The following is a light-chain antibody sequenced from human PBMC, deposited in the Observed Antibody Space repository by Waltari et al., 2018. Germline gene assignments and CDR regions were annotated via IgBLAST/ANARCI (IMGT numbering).Light chain of an antibody. CDR3: QQFNTYPYT. Sequence: AIQLTQSPSSLSASVGDRVTITCRASQGISSALAWYQQKPGKAPKLLIYDASRLETGVPSRFSGSGYGTDFSLTISGLQPVDFATYHCQQFNTYPYTFGQGTKVEIK. V-gene: IGKV1-13*02. J-gene: IGKJ2*01. CDR2: DAS. CDR1: QGISSA.